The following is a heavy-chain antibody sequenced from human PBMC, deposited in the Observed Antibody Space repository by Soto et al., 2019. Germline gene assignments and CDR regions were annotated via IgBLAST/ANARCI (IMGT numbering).Heavy chain of an antibody. CDR3: AKHQPPHPALVPYFDY. CDR2: ISGSGGST. D-gene: IGHD6-6*01. J-gene: IGHJ4*02. Sequence: GGSLRLSCAASGFTFSSYAMSWVRQAPGKGLEWVSAISGSGGSTYYADSVKGRVTISRDNSKSTRYLQMNSLRAQYTAVYYCAKHQPPHPALVPYFDYWGQGTLATASS. CDR1: GFTFSSYA. V-gene: IGHV3-23*01.